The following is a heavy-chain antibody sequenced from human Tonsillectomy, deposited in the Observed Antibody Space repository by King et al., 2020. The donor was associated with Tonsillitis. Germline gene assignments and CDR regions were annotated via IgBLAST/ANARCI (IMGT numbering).Heavy chain of an antibody. Sequence: VQLVESGGGLVQPGGSLRLSCAASGFTLSSYAMSWVRQAPGKGLEWVSGMSGGGGGTYYADSVKGRVTMSRDNSKNTMYLQMNSLRAEDTAVYYCWKTAGYYTENYFAYWGQGTLVTVSS. CDR1: GFTLSSYA. CDR3: WKTAGYYTENYFAY. CDR2: MSGGGGGT. V-gene: IGHV3-23*04. D-gene: IGHD3/OR15-3a*01. J-gene: IGHJ4*02.